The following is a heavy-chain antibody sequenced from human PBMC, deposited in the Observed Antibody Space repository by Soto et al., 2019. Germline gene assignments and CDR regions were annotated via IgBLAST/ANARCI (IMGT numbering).Heavy chain of an antibody. V-gene: IGHV4-39*01. CDR2: IYYSGNT. Sequence: QLQLQESGPGLVKPSETLSLTCPVSGGSIISSSYYWGWIRQPQGKGLEWFGSIYYSGNTYYNPSLKRRVSISVETSTNQFSLKLSSVTAADTAVYFCSRKPLVYCDTTSCNDYWGQGTLVTVSS. CDR1: GGSIISSSYY. CDR3: SRKPLVYCDTTSCNDY. J-gene: IGHJ4*02. D-gene: IGHD2-2*01.